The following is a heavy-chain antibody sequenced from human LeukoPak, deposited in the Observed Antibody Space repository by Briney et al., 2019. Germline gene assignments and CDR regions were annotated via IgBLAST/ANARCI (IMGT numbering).Heavy chain of an antibody. Sequence: GGSLRLSCAASGFTFSSYGMHWVRQVPGKGLQWVTIISYDGANKYYADSVKGRFGISRDNSKNTLYLQMNGLRVEDTAIYYCAKDVGLLHQTRWSLDSWGQGTLVTVSS. CDR1: GFTFSSYG. J-gene: IGHJ5*01. CDR3: AKDVGLLHQTRWSLDS. CDR2: ISYDGANK. V-gene: IGHV3-30*18. D-gene: IGHD3-22*01.